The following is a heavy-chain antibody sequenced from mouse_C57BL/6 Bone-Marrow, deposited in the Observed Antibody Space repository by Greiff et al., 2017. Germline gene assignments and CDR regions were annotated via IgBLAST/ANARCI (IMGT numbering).Heavy chain of an antibody. CDR2: ISDGGSYT. V-gene: IGHV5-4*03. D-gene: IGHD1-1*01. Sequence: DVKLVESGGGLVKPGGSLKLSCAASGFTFSSYAMSWVRQTPEKRLEWVATISDGGSYTYYPDNVKGRFTISRDNAKNNLYLQMSHLKSEDTAMYYCAREVITTVVERIGYAMDYWGQGTSVTVSS. CDR3: AREVITTVVERIGYAMDY. CDR1: GFTFSSYA. J-gene: IGHJ4*01.